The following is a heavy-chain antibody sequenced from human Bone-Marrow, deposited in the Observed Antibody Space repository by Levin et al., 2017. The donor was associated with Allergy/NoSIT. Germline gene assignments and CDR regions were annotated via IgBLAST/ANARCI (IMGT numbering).Heavy chain of an antibody. J-gene: IGHJ6*01. CDR3: AKVRPIQQWSPYYYYGRGG. D-gene: IGHD5-18*01. Sequence: GESLKISCAASGFTFSSYAMTWVRQAPGKGLEWVSTLSSSGGATYFADTVKGRFTISRDNSKNTLYLQMNSLRAEDTAVYYCAKVRPIQQWSPYYYYGRGGWGQGAPV. CDR2: LSSSGGAT. V-gene: IGHV3-23*01. CDR1: GFTFSSYA.